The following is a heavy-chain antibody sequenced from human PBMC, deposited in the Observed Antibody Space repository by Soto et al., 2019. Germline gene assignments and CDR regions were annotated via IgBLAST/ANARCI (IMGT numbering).Heavy chain of an antibody. D-gene: IGHD5-18*01. J-gene: IGHJ3*02. CDR2: IDPSDSYT. V-gene: IGHV5-10-1*01. CDR3: VINDTAATDI. Sequence: RGKAVKICGNDYEYSFIGDWISWVRQMPEKGLEWMGRIDPSDSYTNYSPSFQGHVTISADKSISTAYLQWSSLKASDTAMYYCVINDTAATDI. CDR1: EYSFIGDW.